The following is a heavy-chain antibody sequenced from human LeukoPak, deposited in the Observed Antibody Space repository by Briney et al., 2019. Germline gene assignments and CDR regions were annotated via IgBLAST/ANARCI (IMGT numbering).Heavy chain of an antibody. CDR2: IYNRGST. D-gene: IGHD3-22*01. V-gene: IGHV4-39*01. CDR1: GGSISSSSNY. CDR3: ARANYYDSSGYSRGAFDI. Sequence: SETLSLTCSVSGGSISSSSNYWGWIRQPPGKGLEWIGNIYNRGSTYYNPSLKSRVTISVDTSKNQFSLNLSSVTAADTAVYYCARANYYDSSGYSRGAFDIWGQGTMVTVSS. J-gene: IGHJ3*02.